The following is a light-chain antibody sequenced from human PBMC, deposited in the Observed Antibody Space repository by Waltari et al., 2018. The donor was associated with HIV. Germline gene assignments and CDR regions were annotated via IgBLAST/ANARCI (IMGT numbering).Light chain of an antibody. CDR2: DVS. J-gene: IGLJ3*02. Sequence: QSALTQPASVSGSPGQSVTVSCSGSGKDLGAYDYVSWFQKHPDKAPKLIIFDVSKRPSGISERFSASKSGNTASLTISGLQPEDEADYFCCSYTSSDTWVFGGGTKVTVL. V-gene: IGLV2-14*03. CDR1: GKDLGAYDY. CDR3: CSYTSSDTWV.